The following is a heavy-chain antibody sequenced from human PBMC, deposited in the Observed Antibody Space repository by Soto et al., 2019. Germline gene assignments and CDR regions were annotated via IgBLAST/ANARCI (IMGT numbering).Heavy chain of an antibody. D-gene: IGHD4-17*01. J-gene: IGHJ6*02. Sequence: QVQLQQWGAGLLKPSETLSLTCAVYGGSFSGYYWSWIRQPPGKGLEWIGEINHSGSTNYNPSLKRRVTISVDTSKNQFSLKLSSVTAADTAVYYCARSRSGAYYGMDVWGQGTTVTVSS. CDR1: GGSFSGYY. CDR3: ARSRSGAYYGMDV. V-gene: IGHV4-34*01. CDR2: INHSGST.